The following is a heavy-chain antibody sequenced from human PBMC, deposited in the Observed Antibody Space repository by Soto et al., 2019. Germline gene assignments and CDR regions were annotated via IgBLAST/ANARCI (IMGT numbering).Heavy chain of an antibody. D-gene: IGHD3-9*01. Sequence: QVQLVQSGAEVKKPGASVKVSCKASGYTFTSYGISWVRQAPGQGLEWMGWISAYNGNTNYAQKLQGRVTMTTDTSTRTAYMELRSMRSDDTAVYYCARDYFDILTGYDLYGMDVWGQGTTVTVSS. V-gene: IGHV1-18*01. CDR2: ISAYNGNT. CDR1: GYTFTSYG. CDR3: ARDYFDILTGYDLYGMDV. J-gene: IGHJ6*02.